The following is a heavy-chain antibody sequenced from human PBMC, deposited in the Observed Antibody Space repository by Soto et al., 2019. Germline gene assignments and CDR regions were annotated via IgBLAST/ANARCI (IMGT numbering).Heavy chain of an antibody. CDR1: GYPFTGYY. J-gene: IGHJ5*02. D-gene: IGHD3-22*01. CDR3: ARPYYYDSSGYYDWFDP. CDR2: INPNSGGT. Sequence: GSVKVYFKASGYPFTGYYMHLVRQAPGQGLEWMGWINPNSGGTNYAQKFQGRVTMTRDTSISTAYMELSRLRSDDTAVYYCARPYYYDSSGYYDWFDPWGQGTLVTVSS. V-gene: IGHV1-2*02.